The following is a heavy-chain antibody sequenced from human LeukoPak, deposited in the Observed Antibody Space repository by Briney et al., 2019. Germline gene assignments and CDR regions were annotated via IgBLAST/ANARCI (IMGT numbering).Heavy chain of an antibody. CDR2: ISGSGGST. Sequence: GGSLRLSCAASGFTFSSYGMHWVRQAPGKGLEWVSAISGSGGSTYYADSVKGRFTISRDNSKNTLYLQMNSLRAEDTAVYYCAAGPRFEGVTVYYYYMDVWGKGTTVTVSS. CDR3: AAGPRFEGVTVYYYYMDV. CDR1: GFTFSSYG. J-gene: IGHJ6*03. D-gene: IGHD3-10*01. V-gene: IGHV3-23*01.